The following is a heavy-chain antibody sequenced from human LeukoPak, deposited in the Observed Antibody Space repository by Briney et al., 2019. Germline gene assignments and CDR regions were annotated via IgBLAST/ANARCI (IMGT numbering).Heavy chain of an antibody. CDR1: GYNFDKFG. CDR2: NNTHNGNT. CDR3: ARDTPQHLKRYDY. D-gene: IGHD6-13*01. Sequence: GASVKVSCKASGYNFDKFGIAWVRQAPGQGLEWMGWNNTHNGNTKYAQQYQGRVTMTTDTSTSTVYMELRSLRSDDTAVYFCARDTPQHLKRYDYWGQGTQVTVSS. J-gene: IGHJ4*02. V-gene: IGHV1-18*01.